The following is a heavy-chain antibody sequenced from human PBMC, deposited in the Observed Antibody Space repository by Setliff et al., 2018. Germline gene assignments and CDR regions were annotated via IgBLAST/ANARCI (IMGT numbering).Heavy chain of an antibody. CDR1: GFTFSTYR. D-gene: IGHD5-12*01. Sequence: GGSLRLSCAASGFTFSTYRMHWVRQAPGKGLEWVAVIWDDGVKKYHADSVKGRFTISRDNSKNTLYLQMNSLSPEDTAVYYCARSLGIRDYSYFDLWGRGTLVTVSS. V-gene: IGHV3-33*08. CDR3: ARSLGIRDYSYFDL. CDR2: IWDDGVKK. J-gene: IGHJ2*01.